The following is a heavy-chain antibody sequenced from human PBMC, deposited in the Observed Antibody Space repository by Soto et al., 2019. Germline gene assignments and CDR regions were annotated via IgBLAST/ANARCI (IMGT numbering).Heavy chain of an antibody. CDR3: ARGVLY. V-gene: IGHV4-31*03. Sequence: SETLSLTCTVSGGSISSGGYFWSWIRQPPGKGLEWIGNIFYSGTTYYNPSLKSRVTISVDTSKNQFSLKLSSVTAADTAVYFCARGVLYRGQGTLVNVSS. J-gene: IGHJ4*02. CDR2: IFYSGTT. D-gene: IGHD1-1*01. CDR1: GGSISSGGYF.